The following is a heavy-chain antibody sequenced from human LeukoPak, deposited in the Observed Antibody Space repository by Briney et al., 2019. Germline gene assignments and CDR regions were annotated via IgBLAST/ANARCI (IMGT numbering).Heavy chain of an antibody. V-gene: IGHV4-59*01. J-gene: IGHJ6*04. CDR1: GGSISSYY. Sequence: PSETLSLTCTVSGGSISSYYWSWIRQPPGKGLEWIGYIYYSGSTNYNPSLKSRVTISVDTSKNQFSLKLSSVTAADTAVYYCARDPGYDIKSCYYYGMDVWGKGTTVTVFS. CDR3: ARDPGYDIKSCYYYGMDV. CDR2: IYYSGST. D-gene: IGHD3-9*01.